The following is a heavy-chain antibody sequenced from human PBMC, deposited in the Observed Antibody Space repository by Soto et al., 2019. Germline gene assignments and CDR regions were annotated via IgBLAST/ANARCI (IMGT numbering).Heavy chain of an antibody. CDR2: ISSSSSYI. Sequence: GGSLRLSCAAPGFTFSSYSMNWVRQAPGKGLEWVSSISSSSSYIYYADSVKGRFTISRDNAKNSLYLQMNSLRAEDTAVYYCARSLIAVAGTPFDYWGQGTLVTVAS. V-gene: IGHV3-21*01. D-gene: IGHD6-19*01. CDR1: GFTFSSYS. CDR3: ARSLIAVAGTPFDY. J-gene: IGHJ4*02.